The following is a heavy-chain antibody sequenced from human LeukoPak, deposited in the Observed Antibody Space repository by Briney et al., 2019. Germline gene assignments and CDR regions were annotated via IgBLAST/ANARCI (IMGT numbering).Heavy chain of an antibody. J-gene: IGHJ3*02. CDR3: ARDSLGAAVPRAFDI. Sequence: GGSLRLSCAASGFTFSSYSMNWVRQAPGKGLEWVSYISSSSSTIYYADSVKGRFTISRDNARNSLYLQMNSLRAEDTAVYYCARDSLGAAVPRAFDIWGQGTMVTVSS. V-gene: IGHV3-48*04. D-gene: IGHD6-25*01. CDR2: ISSSSSTI. CDR1: GFTFSSYS.